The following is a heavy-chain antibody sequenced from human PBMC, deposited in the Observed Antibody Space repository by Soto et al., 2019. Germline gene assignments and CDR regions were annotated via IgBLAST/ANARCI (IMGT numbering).Heavy chain of an antibody. D-gene: IGHD6-13*01. V-gene: IGHV1-18*01. CDR2: ISGYNNNK. CDR3: ARVGAIAPAEGDY. CDR1: GYTFTSYG. Sequence: QIQLVQSGTEVREPGASVKVSCQASGYTFTSYGIIWVRQAPGQGLELMGWISGYNNNKNYAQKYQARVTMTTDTATRTAYMELRSLGSDDTAVYYCARVGAIAPAEGDYWGQGTLVTVSS. J-gene: IGHJ4*02.